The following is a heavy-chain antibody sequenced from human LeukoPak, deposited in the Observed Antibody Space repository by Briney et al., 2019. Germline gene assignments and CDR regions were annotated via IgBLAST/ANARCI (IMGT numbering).Heavy chain of an antibody. Sequence: GGSLRLSCAASGFTFSSYDMHWVRQGPGRRLEWVSAIGTAGDTYYPGSVKGRFTISREDAKNSLYLQMNNLRAGDMAVYYCARQLTVVRGVITSYGMDVWGQGTTVTVSS. CDR1: GFTFSSYD. CDR2: IGTAGDT. V-gene: IGHV3-13*04. J-gene: IGHJ6*02. CDR3: ARQLTVVRGVITSYGMDV. D-gene: IGHD3-10*01.